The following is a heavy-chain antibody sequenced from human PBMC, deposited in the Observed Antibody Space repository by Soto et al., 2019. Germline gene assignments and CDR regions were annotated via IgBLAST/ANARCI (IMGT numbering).Heavy chain of an antibody. J-gene: IGHJ6*02. CDR2: IYWDDDK. V-gene: IGHV2-5*02. CDR3: AHHGYYSYGLDV. Sequence: QITLKESGPTLVKPTQTLTLTCTFSGFSLSTSGVGVGWIRQPPRKALEWLALIYWDDDKRYSPSLKSRLTISKDTSKNQVVLTMTNKDPVDTATYYCAHHGYYSYGLDVWGQGTTVTVSS. CDR1: GFSLSTSGVG.